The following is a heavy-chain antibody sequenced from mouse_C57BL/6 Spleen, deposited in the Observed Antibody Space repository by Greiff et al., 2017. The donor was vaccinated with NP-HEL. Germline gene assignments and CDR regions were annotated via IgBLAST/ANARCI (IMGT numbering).Heavy chain of an antibody. J-gene: IGHJ3*01. CDR3: ARSSSGSWFAY. V-gene: IGHV1-80*01. CDR2: IYPGDGDT. Sequence: QVQLQQSGAELVKPGASVKISCKASGYAFSSYWMNWVKQRPGKGLEWIGQIYPGDGDTNYNGKFKGKATLTADKSSSTAYMQLSGLTSEDSAVYFCARSSSGSWFAYWGQGTLVTVSA. CDR1: GYAFSSYW. D-gene: IGHD3-2*02.